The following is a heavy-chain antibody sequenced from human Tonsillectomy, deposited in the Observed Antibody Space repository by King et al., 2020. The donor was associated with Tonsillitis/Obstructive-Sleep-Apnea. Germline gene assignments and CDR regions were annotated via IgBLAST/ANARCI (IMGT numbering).Heavy chain of an antibody. D-gene: IGHD3-10*01. V-gene: IGHV1-8*01. Sequence: HVQLVQSGAEVKKPGASVKVSCKASGYTFTTYDINWVRQATGQGLEWMGWMNPNSGNTGYAQKFQGRVTMTRNTSISTAYMELNSLRSEDTAVYYCARRKMVRGVIVWFDPWGQGTLVTVSS. J-gene: IGHJ5*02. CDR1: GYTFTTYD. CDR2: MNPNSGNT. CDR3: ARRKMVRGVIVWFDP.